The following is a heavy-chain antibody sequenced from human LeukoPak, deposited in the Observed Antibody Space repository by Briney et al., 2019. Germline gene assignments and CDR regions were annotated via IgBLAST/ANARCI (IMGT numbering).Heavy chain of an antibody. J-gene: IGHJ4*02. CDR2: ISSSGSTI. CDR3: ARGADGYSYGF. CDR1: GFTFSSYE. D-gene: IGHD5-18*01. Sequence: GGSLRLSCAASGFTFSSYEMNWVRQAPAKGLEWVSYISSSGSTIYYADSVKGRFTISRDNAKNSLYLQMNSLRAEDTAVYYCARGADGYSYGFWGQGTLVTVSS. V-gene: IGHV3-48*03.